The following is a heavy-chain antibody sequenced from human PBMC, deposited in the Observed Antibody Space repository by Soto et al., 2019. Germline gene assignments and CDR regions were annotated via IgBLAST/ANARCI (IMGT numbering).Heavy chain of an antibody. D-gene: IGHD2-15*01. J-gene: IGHJ4*02. Sequence: ASVTVSCEACGYTFTGDYMHWVRQAPGQGREWMGWINPNSGGTNYAQKFQGWVTMTRDTSISTAYMELSRLRSDDTAVYYCARTVHGGNPFDYWGQGTLVTVAS. CDR2: INPNSGGT. CDR1: GYTFTGDY. V-gene: IGHV1-2*04. CDR3: ARTVHGGNPFDY.